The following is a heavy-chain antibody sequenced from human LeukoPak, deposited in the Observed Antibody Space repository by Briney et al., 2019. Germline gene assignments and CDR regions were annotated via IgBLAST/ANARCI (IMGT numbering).Heavy chain of an antibody. J-gene: IGHJ5*02. CDR3: ARGASGSYFWFDP. Sequence: KPSETLSLTWSVSGGSISSYYWSWIRQPPGKGLEWIGYIYYSGSTNYNPSLKSRVTISVDTSKNQFSLKLSSVTAADTAVYYCARGASGSYFWFDPWGQGTLVTVYS. CDR2: IYYSGST. CDR1: GGSISSYY. V-gene: IGHV4-59*01. D-gene: IGHD1-26*01.